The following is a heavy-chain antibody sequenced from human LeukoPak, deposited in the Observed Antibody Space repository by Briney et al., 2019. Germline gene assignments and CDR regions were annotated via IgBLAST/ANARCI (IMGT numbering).Heavy chain of an antibody. Sequence: GGSLRLSCAASGFTFSSYWMSWVRQAPGKGLEWVANIKQDGSEKYYVDSVKGRFTISRDNAKNSLYLQMNSLRAEDTAVYYCARGASPYYYYDKDVWGQGTTVTVSS. CDR2: IKQDGSEK. CDR1: GFTFSSYW. V-gene: IGHV3-7*03. D-gene: IGHD1-26*01. J-gene: IGHJ6*02. CDR3: ARGASPYYYYDKDV.